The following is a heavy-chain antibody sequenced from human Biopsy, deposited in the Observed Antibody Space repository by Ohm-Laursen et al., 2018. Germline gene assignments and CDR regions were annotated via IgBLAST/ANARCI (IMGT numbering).Heavy chain of an antibody. CDR3: VRHALRLGPKKNWFDT. Sequence: GTLSLTCPASGDSISSSNFYWAWIRQPPGKGLEWIGSMHNSGSTYYNPSLKSRVTISIDASKNQFSLKLTSVTAADTTVYYCVRHALRLGPKKNWFDTWGQGTLVTVSS. D-gene: IGHD3-16*01. J-gene: IGHJ5*02. CDR1: GDSISSSNFY. V-gene: IGHV4-39*01. CDR2: MHNSGST.